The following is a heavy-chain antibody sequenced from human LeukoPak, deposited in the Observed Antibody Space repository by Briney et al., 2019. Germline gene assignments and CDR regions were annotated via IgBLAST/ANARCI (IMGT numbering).Heavy chain of an antibody. Sequence: GESLKISCRGSGYRFTSYWIGWVRQMPGKGLEWMGIIYPGDFDTRYSPSFRGQVTISVDKSITTAYLQWSSLKASDAAMYYCARVAMVRGAWDWFDPWGQGTLVTVSS. J-gene: IGHJ5*02. CDR3: ARVAMVRGAWDWFDP. D-gene: IGHD3-10*01. V-gene: IGHV5-51*01. CDR2: IYPGDFDT. CDR1: GYRFTSYW.